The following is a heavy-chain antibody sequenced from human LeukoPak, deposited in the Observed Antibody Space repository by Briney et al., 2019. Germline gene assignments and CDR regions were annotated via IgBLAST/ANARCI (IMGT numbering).Heavy chain of an antibody. CDR2: SSSSGTTI. CDR3: ARRRDFIDY. Sequence: VGSLRLSCAASGFTLSDYYMSWIRQAPGKGLEWVSYSSSSGTTIYYADSVKGRFAISRDNAKNSLYLQMNSLRAEDTAVYYCARRRDFIDYWGQGSLVTVSS. V-gene: IGHV3-11*01. J-gene: IGHJ4*02. D-gene: IGHD3/OR15-3a*01. CDR1: GFTLSDYY.